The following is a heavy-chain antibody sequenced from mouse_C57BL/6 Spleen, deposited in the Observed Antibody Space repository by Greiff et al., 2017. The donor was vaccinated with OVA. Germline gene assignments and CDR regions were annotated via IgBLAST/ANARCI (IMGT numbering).Heavy chain of an antibody. Sequence: VQLQQSGAELVKPGASVKISCKASGYTFTDYYINWVKQRPGQGLEWIGKIGPGSGSTYYNEKFKGKATLTADKYSSTAYMQLSSLTSEDSAVYFCARTLRPIHYAMDYWGQGTSVTVSS. V-gene: IGHV1-77*01. J-gene: IGHJ4*01. D-gene: IGHD3-2*02. CDR1: GYTFTDYY. CDR3: ARTLRPIHYAMDY. CDR2: IGPGSGST.